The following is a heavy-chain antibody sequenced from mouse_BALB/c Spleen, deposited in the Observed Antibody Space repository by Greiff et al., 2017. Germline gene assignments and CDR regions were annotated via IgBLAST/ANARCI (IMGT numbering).Heavy chain of an antibody. CDR2: ISSGGSYT. V-gene: IGHV5-6*01. CDR1: GFTFSSYG. CDR3: AREGLGNFDY. Sequence: EVMLVESGGDLVKPGGSLKLSCAASGFTFSSYGMSWVRQTPDKRLEWVATISSGGSYTYYPDSVKGRFTISRDNAKNTLYLQMSSLKSEDTAMYYCAREGLGNFDYWGQGTTLTVSS. D-gene: IGHD1-1*02. J-gene: IGHJ2*01.